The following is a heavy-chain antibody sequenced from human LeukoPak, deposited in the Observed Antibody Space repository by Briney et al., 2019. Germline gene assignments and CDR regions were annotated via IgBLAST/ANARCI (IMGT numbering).Heavy chain of an antibody. J-gene: IGHJ4*02. CDR2: IYYSGST. CDR3: ARHAYGGWSFFDY. V-gene: IGHV4-59*01. Sequence: SGTLSLTCTVSGGSISSYYWSWIRQPPGKGLEWIGYIYYSGSTNYNPSLKSRVTISVDTSKNQFSLKLSSVTAADTAVYYCARHAYGGWSFFDYWGQGTLVTVSS. D-gene: IGHD3-16*01. CDR1: GGSISSYY.